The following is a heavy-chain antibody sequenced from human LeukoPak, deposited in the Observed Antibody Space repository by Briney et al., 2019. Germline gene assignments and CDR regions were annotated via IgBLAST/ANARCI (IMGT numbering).Heavy chain of an antibody. CDR1: GGSISSYY. D-gene: IGHD2-15*01. Sequence: PSETLSLTCTVSGGSISSYYWSWIRQPPGKGLEWIGYIYYSGSTNYNPSLKSRVTISIDTSKNQFSLKLSSVTAADTAVYYCAKRGSGDGYYFDYWGQGTLVTVSS. CDR3: AKRGSGDGYYFDY. J-gene: IGHJ4*02. V-gene: IGHV4-59*08. CDR2: IYYSGST.